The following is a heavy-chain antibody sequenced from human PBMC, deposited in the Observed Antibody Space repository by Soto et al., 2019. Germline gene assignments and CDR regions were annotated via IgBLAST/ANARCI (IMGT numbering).Heavy chain of an antibody. V-gene: IGHV1-2*02. CDR1: GYTFTGYY. Sequence: ASVKVSCKASGYTFTGYYMHWVRQAPGQGLEWMGWINPNSGGTNYAQKFQGRVTMTRDTSISTAYMELSRLRSDDTAVYYCARETVPSGSYYGYSGQVTLVTVSS. CDR3: ARETVPSGSYYGY. J-gene: IGHJ4*02. CDR2: INPNSGGT. D-gene: IGHD1-26*01.